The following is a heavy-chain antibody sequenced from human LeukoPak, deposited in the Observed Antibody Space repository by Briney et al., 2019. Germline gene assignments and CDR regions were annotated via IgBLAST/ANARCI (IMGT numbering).Heavy chain of an antibody. V-gene: IGHV3-48*01. CDR2: ISGSSTTI. CDR1: GFTFTGYT. D-gene: IGHD2-21*01. Sequence: GGSLRLSCAASGFTFTGYTMNWVRQAPGKGLEGVSYISGSSTTIYYADSVKGRFTISRDDAKSSLYLQMNSLRAEDTAVYYCARTISARDPYYYYYMDVWGKGTTVIASS. J-gene: IGHJ6*03. CDR3: ARTISARDPYYYYYMDV.